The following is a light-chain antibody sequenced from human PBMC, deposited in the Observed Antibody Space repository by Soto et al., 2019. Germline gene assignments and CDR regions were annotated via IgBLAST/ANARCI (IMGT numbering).Light chain of an antibody. CDR3: QQYNNWPQT. V-gene: IGKV3-15*01. CDR2: GAS. CDR1: QSVSSK. Sequence: EIVMTQSPVTLSVSPGERATLSCRASQSVSSKLAWYQQKPGQAPRLLIYGASTRATGIPARFSGSGSGTEFTLSISSLQSEDFAVYYCQQYNNWPQTFGQGIKLEIK. J-gene: IGKJ2*01.